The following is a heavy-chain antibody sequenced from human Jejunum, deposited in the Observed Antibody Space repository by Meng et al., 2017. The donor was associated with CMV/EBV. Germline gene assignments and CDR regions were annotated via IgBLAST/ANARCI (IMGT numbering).Heavy chain of an antibody. CDR1: GGSVNNYA. Sequence: QVHLRQSGAEVKKPGSSVKVSCTSSGGSVNNYAINWVRQAPGQGLEWMGGIIPIFRTPQYAQKFQGRLTITADGPTGTTFMELSSLTSDDTAIYYCARGFSNGYQPFDYWGQEPWSPSPQ. V-gene: IGHV1-69*12. J-gene: IGHJ4*01. D-gene: IGHD2-2*01. CDR3: ARGFSNGYQPFDY. CDR2: IIPIFRTP.